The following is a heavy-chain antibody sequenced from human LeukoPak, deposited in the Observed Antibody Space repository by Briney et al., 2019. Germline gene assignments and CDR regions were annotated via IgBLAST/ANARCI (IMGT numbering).Heavy chain of an antibody. CDR3: ARVDSSGYFIEY. CDR2: ISSSGSTI. Sequence: TGGSLRLSCAASGFTFSDYYMSWIRQAPGKGLEWVSYISSSGSTIYYADSVKGRFTFSRDNAKNSLYLQMNSLRAEDTAVYYCARVDSSGYFIEYWGQGTLVTVSS. CDR1: GFTFSDYY. D-gene: IGHD3-22*01. V-gene: IGHV3-11*01. J-gene: IGHJ4*02.